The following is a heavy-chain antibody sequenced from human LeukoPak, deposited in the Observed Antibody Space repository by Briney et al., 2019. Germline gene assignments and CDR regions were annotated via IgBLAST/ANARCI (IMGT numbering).Heavy chain of an antibody. CDR2: IYSGGST. Sequence: GGYLRLSCAASGFTVSSNYMSWVRQAPGKGLEWVSVIYSGGSTYYADSVKGRFTISRDNSKNTLYLQMNSLRAEDTAVYYCAREYVRGVYDYWGQGTLVTVSS. CDR1: GFTVSSNY. V-gene: IGHV3-53*01. CDR3: AREYVRGVYDY. D-gene: IGHD3-10*01. J-gene: IGHJ4*02.